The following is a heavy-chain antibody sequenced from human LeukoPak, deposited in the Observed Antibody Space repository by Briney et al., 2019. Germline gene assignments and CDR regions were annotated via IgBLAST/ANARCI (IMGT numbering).Heavy chain of an antibody. D-gene: IGHD5-18*01. Sequence: GGSLRLSCAASGFTFSSYEMNWVRQAPGKGLEWVSYISSGSTIYYADSVKGRFTISRDNAKNSLYLQMNSLRAEDTAVYYCARDYGLLYSYGSYYFDYWGQGTLVTVSS. V-gene: IGHV3-48*03. CDR3: ARDYGLLYSYGSYYFDY. CDR2: ISSGSTI. CDR1: GFTFSSYE. J-gene: IGHJ4*02.